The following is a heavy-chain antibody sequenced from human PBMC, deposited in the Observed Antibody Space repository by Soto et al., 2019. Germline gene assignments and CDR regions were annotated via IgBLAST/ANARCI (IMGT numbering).Heavy chain of an antibody. Sequence: GASVKVSCKASGYTFTSYGISWVRQAPGQGLEWMGWISAYNGNTNYAQKLQGRVTMTTDTSTSTAYMELRSLRSDDTAVYYCARWDYGSGSYDNANYYYYGMDVWGQGTTVTVSS. CDR3: ARWDYGSGSYDNANYYYYGMDV. CDR2: ISAYNGNT. V-gene: IGHV1-18*01. J-gene: IGHJ6*02. CDR1: GYTFTSYG. D-gene: IGHD3-10*01.